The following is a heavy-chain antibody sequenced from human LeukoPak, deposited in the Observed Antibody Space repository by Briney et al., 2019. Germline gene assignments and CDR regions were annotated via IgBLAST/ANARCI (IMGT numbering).Heavy chain of an antibody. D-gene: IGHD3-10*01. CDR1: GGSFSGYY. CDR3: ARDSGSGYLYYYYYGMDV. V-gene: IGHV4-34*01. J-gene: IGHJ6*02. Sequence: PSETLSLTCAVYGGSFSGYYWSWIRQPPGKGLEWIGEINHSGSTNHNPSLKSRVTISVDTSKSQFSLKLSSVTAADTAVYYCARDSGSGYLYYYYYGMDVWGQGTTVTVSS. CDR2: INHSGST.